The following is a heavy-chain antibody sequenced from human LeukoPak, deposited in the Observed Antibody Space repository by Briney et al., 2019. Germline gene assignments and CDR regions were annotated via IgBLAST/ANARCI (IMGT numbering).Heavy chain of an antibody. J-gene: IGHJ4*02. V-gene: IGHV3-23*01. CDR3: AKDKSYYFDY. CDR1: GFTSSSYA. CDR2: ISGSGGST. Sequence: GGSLRLSSAASGFTSSSYAMSCVRQTPAKGLEWVSAISGSGGSTYYADSVKGRFTISRDNSKNKLYLQMNSLRAEDTAVYYCAKDKSYYFDYWGQGTLVTVSS.